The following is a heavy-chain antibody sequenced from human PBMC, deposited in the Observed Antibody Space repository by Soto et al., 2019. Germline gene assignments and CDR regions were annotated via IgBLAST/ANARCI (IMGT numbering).Heavy chain of an antibody. J-gene: IGHJ6*03. Sequence: ASVKVSCTASGXTFTSYGISWVRQAPGQGLEWMGWISAYNGNTNYAQKLQGRVTMTTDTSTSTAHMELRSLRSDDTAVYYCARDRYCSGGSCYPYYYYYMDVWGKGTTVTVSS. CDR2: ISAYNGNT. V-gene: IGHV1-18*01. D-gene: IGHD2-15*01. CDR3: ARDRYCSGGSCYPYYYYYMDV. CDR1: GXTFTSYG.